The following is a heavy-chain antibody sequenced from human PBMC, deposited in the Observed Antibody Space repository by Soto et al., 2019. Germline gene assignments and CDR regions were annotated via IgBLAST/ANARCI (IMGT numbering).Heavy chain of an antibody. J-gene: IGHJ6*02. CDR1: GYTFTSYG. CDR3: ARDWLHYYDISGYRDYYYGMDV. V-gene: IGHV1-18*04. Sequence: QVQLVQSGAEVKKPGASVKVSCKASGYTFTSYGISWVRQAPGQGLEWMGWISAYNGNTNYAQKLQGRVTMTTDTPTSTAYMELRSLRSDDTAVYDCARDWLHYYDISGYRDYYYGMDVWGQGTTVTVSS. CDR2: ISAYNGNT. D-gene: IGHD3-22*01.